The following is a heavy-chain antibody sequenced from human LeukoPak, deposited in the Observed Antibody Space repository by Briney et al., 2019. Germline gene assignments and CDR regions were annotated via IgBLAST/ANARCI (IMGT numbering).Heavy chain of an antibody. CDR3: ARVSYDSSGYYGDY. V-gene: IGHV4-61*02. J-gene: IGHJ4*02. D-gene: IGHD3-22*01. Sequence: TLSLTCTVSGGSISSGSYYWSWIRQPAGKGLDWIGRIYTSGSTYYNPSLKSRVTISVDTSKNQFSLKLSSVTAADTAVYYCARVSYDSSGYYGDYWGQGTLVTVSS. CDR1: GGSISSGSYY. CDR2: IYTSGST.